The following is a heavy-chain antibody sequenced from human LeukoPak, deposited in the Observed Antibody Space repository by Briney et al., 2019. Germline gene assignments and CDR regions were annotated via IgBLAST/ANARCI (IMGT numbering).Heavy chain of an antibody. CDR1: GFTFSSYW. Sequence: PGGSLRLSCTASGFTFSSYWMSWVRQAPWKGLEWVANIKKDGSEKYYVDSVKGRFTISRDNAKTSLYLQMNSLRAEDTAVYYCARHLSGVTGYTYGRGIDYWGQGTLVTVSS. CDR3: ARHLSGVTGYTYGRGIDY. CDR2: IKKDGSEK. V-gene: IGHV3-7*01. D-gene: IGHD5-18*01. J-gene: IGHJ4*02.